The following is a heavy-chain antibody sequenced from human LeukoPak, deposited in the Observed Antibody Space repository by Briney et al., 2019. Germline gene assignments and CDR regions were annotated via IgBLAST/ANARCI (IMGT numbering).Heavy chain of an antibody. CDR2: IYYSGST. CDR3: ARFVVVPAAIYWFDP. D-gene: IGHD2-2*01. CDR1: GGSISSGDYY. Sequence: SETLSLTCTVSGGSISSGDYYWRWIRQPPGKGLEWIGYIYYSGSTYYNPSLKSRVTISVDTSKNQFSLKLSSVTAADTAVYYCARFVVVPAAIYWFDPWGQGTLVTVSS. J-gene: IGHJ5*02. V-gene: IGHV4-30-4*08.